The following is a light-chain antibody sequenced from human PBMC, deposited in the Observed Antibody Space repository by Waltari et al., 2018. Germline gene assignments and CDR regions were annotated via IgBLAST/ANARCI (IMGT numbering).Light chain of an antibody. CDR1: QTIYNY. Sequence: EVVLTQSPATLSLSPGERATLSCRASQTIYNYLAWYQQKPGQAPRLLIYDASNRATGIPDRFSGSGSGTDFTLIISRLEPEDFEVYYCQHRNNWPWTFGQGSKVEIK. CDR3: QHRNNWPWT. J-gene: IGKJ1*01. V-gene: IGKV3-11*01. CDR2: DAS.